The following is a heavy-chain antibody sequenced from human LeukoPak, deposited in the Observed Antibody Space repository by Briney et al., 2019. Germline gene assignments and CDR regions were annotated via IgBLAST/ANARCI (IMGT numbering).Heavy chain of an antibody. CDR1: GFTFSSYS. CDR2: ISSSSSTT. J-gene: IGHJ4*02. V-gene: IGHV3-48*02. Sequence: QSGGSLRLSCAASGFTFSSYSINWVRQAPGKGLEWVSYISSSSSTTYYADSVKGRFTISRDNAKNSLYLQMNSLRDEDTAVYYCARERRSWVRFDYWGQGTLVTVSS. CDR3: ARERRSWVRFDY. D-gene: IGHD3-10*01.